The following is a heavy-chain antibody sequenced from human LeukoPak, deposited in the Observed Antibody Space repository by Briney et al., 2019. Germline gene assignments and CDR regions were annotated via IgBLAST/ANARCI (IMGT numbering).Heavy chain of an antibody. J-gene: IGHJ4*02. CDR2: IKQDGSEK. V-gene: IGHV3-7*04. Sequence: PGGSLRLSCAASGFTFSSYWMSCVRQAPGKGLEWVANIKQDGSEKYYVDSVKGRFTISRDNAKNSLYLQMNSLRAEDTAVYYCARDRFTMVRGVIIAYFDYWGQGTLVTVSS. D-gene: IGHD3-10*01. CDR1: GFTFSSYW. CDR3: ARDRFTMVRGVIIAYFDY.